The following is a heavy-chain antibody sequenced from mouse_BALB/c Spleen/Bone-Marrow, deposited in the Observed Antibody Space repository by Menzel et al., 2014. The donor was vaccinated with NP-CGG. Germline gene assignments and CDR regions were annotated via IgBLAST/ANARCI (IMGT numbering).Heavy chain of an antibody. V-gene: IGHV1-67*01. Sequence: VQLQQSGPELVRPGVSVKISCKGSGYTFTDYAMHWVKQSHAKSLEWIGVISTYSGNTNYNQKFKGKATMTVDKSSSTAYMELARLTSEDSAIYYCARGSYYGPAWFAYWGQGTLVTVSA. D-gene: IGHD2-1*01. CDR2: ISTYSGNT. CDR3: ARGSYYGPAWFAY. J-gene: IGHJ3*01. CDR1: GYTFTDYA.